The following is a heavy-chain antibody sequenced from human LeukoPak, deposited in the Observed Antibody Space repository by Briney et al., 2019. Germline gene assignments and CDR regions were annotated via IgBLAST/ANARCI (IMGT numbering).Heavy chain of an antibody. CDR3: TTDDEYGDFDY. Sequence: PGGSLRLSCGASGFTFSNAWMSWVRQAPGKGLEWVGRIKSKTDGGTTDYAAPVKGRFTISRDDSKNTLYLQMNSLKTEDTAVYYCTTDDEYGDFDYWGQGTLATVSS. J-gene: IGHJ4*02. CDR1: GFTFSNAW. CDR2: IKSKTDGGTT. V-gene: IGHV3-15*01. D-gene: IGHD4-17*01.